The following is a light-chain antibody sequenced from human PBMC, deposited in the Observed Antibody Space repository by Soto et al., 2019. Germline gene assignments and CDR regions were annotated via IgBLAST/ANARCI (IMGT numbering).Light chain of an antibody. J-gene: IGLJ1*01. Sequence: QSALTQPASVSGSPGQSITISCTGTSGDIGSYNRVSWYQQHPGKAPKLIIYEVTDRPSGVSNRFSGSKSGNTASLTISGLQAEDEAEYYCSSYTSSSTDVFGTGTKLTVL. V-gene: IGLV2-14*01. CDR2: EVT. CDR3: SSYTSSSTDV. CDR1: SGDIGSYNR.